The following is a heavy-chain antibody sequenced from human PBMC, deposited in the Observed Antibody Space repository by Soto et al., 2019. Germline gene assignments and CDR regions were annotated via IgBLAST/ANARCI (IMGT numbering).Heavy chain of an antibody. CDR3: ASVAATMGYYYYYYMDV. CDR2: IKQDGSEK. Sequence: VQLVESGGGLVQPGGSLRLSCAASGFTFSSYWMSWVRQAPGKGLEWVANIKQDGSEKYYVDSVKGRFTISRDNAKNSLYLQMNSLRAEDTAVYYCASVAATMGYYYYYYMDVWGKGTTVTVSS. V-gene: IGHV3-7*01. D-gene: IGHD5-12*01. J-gene: IGHJ6*03. CDR1: GFTFSSYW.